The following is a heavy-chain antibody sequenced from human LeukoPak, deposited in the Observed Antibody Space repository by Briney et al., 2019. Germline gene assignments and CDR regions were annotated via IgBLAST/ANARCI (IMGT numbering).Heavy chain of an antibody. J-gene: IGHJ4*02. CDR3: AHSRSRLPGWADY. Sequence: GASLRLSCAASGFTFSSYAMSWVRQAPGKGLEWVSAISGSGGSTYYADSMKGRFTISRDNSKNTLYLQMNSLRAEDTAVYYCAHSRSRLPGWADYWGQGTLVTVSS. CDR1: GFTFSSYA. V-gene: IGHV3-23*01. CDR2: ISGSGGST. D-gene: IGHD2-21*01.